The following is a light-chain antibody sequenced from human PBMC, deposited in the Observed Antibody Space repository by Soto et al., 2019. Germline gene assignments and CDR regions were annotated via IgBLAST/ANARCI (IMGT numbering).Light chain of an antibody. CDR3: QQYDNLPLP. J-gene: IGKJ4*01. CDR1: QDISNY. V-gene: IGKV1-33*01. CDR2: DAS. Sequence: MRMTQYPSSLSASTGDRVTITCQASQDISNYLNWYQQKPGKAPKLLIYDASNLETGVPSRFSGSGSGTDFTFTISSLQPEDIATYYCQQYDNLPLPFGGRSNV.